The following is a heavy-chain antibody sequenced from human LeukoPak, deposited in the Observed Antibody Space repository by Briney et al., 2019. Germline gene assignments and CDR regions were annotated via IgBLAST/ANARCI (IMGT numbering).Heavy chain of an antibody. CDR2: INHSGSA. V-gene: IGHV4-34*01. J-gene: IGHJ6*02. CDR1: GGSFSGYY. Sequence: ASETLSLTCAVYGGSFSGYYWSWIRQPPGKGLEWIGEINHSGSANYNPSLKSRVTMSIDTSKNHFSLKLISVTAADTAVYYCREERRRTSGSYGMYDCYGMDVWGQGTTVTVSS. CDR3: REERRRTSGSYGMYDCYGMDV. D-gene: IGHD1-26*01.